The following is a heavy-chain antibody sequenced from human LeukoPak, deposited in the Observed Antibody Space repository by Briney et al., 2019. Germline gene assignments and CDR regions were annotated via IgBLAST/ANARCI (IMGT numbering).Heavy chain of an antibody. CDR3: ARDHYDSSGYYYNAFDI. V-gene: IGHV4-30-4*01. CDR2: IYYSGST. D-gene: IGHD3-22*01. CDR1: GGSISSGDYY. Sequence: KASETLSLTCTVSGGSISSGDYYWSWIRQPPGKGLEWIGYIYYSGSTYYNPSLKSRVTISVDTSKNQFSLKLSSVTAADTAVYYCARDHYDSSGYYYNAFDIWGQGTMVTVSS. J-gene: IGHJ3*02.